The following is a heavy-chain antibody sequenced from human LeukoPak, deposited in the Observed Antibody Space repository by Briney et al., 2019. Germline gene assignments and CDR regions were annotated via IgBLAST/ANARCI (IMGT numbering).Heavy chain of an antibody. J-gene: IGHJ4*02. CDR1: GYTFTGYY. V-gene: IGHV1-2*02. CDR3: ASSCSSTSCYAPE. Sequence: GASVKVSCKASGYTFTGYYMHWVRQAPGQGLEWMGWINPNSGGTNYAQKFQGRVTMTRDTSISTAYMELSRLRSDDTAVYYCASSCSSTSCYAPEWGQGTLVTVSS. CDR2: INPNSGGT. D-gene: IGHD2-2*01.